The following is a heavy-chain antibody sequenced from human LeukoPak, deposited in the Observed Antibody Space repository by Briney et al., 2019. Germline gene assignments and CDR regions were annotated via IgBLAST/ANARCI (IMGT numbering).Heavy chain of an antibody. CDR1: GFTFSSYS. Sequence: PGGSLRLSCAASGFTFSSYSMNWVRQAPGKGLEWVSSISSSSYIYYADSVKGRFTISRDNAKNSLYLQMNSLGAEDTAVYYCARDFGQQLVPLWGQGTLVTVSS. D-gene: IGHD6-13*01. CDR2: ISSSSYI. V-gene: IGHV3-21*01. J-gene: IGHJ4*02. CDR3: ARDFGQQLVPL.